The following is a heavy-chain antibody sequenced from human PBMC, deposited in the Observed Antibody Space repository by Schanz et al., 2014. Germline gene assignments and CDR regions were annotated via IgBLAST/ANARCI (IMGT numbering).Heavy chain of an antibody. CDR3: ARGLIVGDGQHFYFSYGLDV. CDR2: IRQDVRAK. D-gene: IGHD1-26*01. Sequence: VQLVESGGGVVQPGGSLRLSCAASGFTFSAFGMHWVRQAPGRGLEWVANIRQDVRAKYYVDSVKGRFTISRDNIASSLFLQMNSLRAEDSAVYYCARGLIVGDGQHFYFSYGLDVWGQGTTV. CDR1: GFTFSAFG. J-gene: IGHJ6*02. V-gene: IGHV3-7*01.